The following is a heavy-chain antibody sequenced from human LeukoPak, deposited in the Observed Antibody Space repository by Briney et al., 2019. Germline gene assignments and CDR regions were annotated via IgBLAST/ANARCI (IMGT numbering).Heavy chain of an antibody. J-gene: IGHJ2*01. V-gene: IGHV5-51*01. CDR1: GYSFTSYW. D-gene: IGHD3-10*01. CDR3: ARRGFGLGWFGEQNSYWYFDL. Sequence: GESLKISCKGSGYSFTSYWIGWVRQMPGKGLEWMGIIYPGDSDTRYSPSFQGQVTISADKSISTAYLQWSSLKASDTAMYYCARRGFGLGWFGEQNSYWYFDLWGRGTLVTVSS. CDR2: IYPGDSDT.